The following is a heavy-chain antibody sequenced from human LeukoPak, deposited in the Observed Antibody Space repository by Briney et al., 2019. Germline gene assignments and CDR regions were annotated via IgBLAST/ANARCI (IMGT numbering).Heavy chain of an antibody. CDR2: ISSSSSYT. J-gene: IGHJ4*02. D-gene: IGHD5-24*01. V-gene: IGHV3-11*06. CDR1: GFTFSDYY. Sequence: GGSLRLSCAAPGFTFSDYYMSWLRQAPGKGLQWVSYISSSSSYTNYADSVKGRFTISRDNAKNSLYLQMNSLRAEDTAVYYCARGRRDGYNPSFDYWGQGTLVTVSS. CDR3: ARGRRDGYNPSFDY.